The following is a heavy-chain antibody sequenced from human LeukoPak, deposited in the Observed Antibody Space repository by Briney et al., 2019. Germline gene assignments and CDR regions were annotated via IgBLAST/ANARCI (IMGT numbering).Heavy chain of an antibody. V-gene: IGHV1-18*01. CDR1: GYTFTSYG. CDR2: ISAYNGNT. Sequence: EASVKVSCKASGYTFTSYGISWVRQAPGQGLEWMGWISAYNGNTNYAQKLQGRVTMTTDTSTSTAYMELRSLRSDDTAVYYCARDHGYYDSSGYYLWLFYWGQGTLVTVSS. J-gene: IGHJ4*02. D-gene: IGHD3-22*01. CDR3: ARDHGYYDSSGYYLWLFY.